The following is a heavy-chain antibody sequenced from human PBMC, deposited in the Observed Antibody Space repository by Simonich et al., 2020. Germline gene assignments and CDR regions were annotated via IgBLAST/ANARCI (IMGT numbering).Heavy chain of an antibody. CDR3: ATGNLPTTQGGVFDY. J-gene: IGHJ4*02. CDR1: GYTLTELS. D-gene: IGHD5-12*01. Sequence: VHGGAEVKKPGASVKVSCKVSGYTLTELSMHWVRQAPGKGLEWMGGFDPEDGETIYAQKFQGRVTMTEDTSTDQAYMELSSLRSEDTAVYYCATGNLPTTQGGVFDYWGQGTLVTVSS. CDR2: FDPEDGET. V-gene: IGHV1-24*01.